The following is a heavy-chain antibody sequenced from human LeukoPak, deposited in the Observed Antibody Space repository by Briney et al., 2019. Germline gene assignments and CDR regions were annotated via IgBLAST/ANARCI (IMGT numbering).Heavy chain of an antibody. Sequence: GGSLRLSCAASGFTFSSYWMTWVRQAPGKGLEWVANIKQDGSEKYYVDSVKGRFTISRDNAKNSLYLQMNSLRAEDTAVYYCARDLSGVTGYTYGRGIDYWGQGTLVTVSS. D-gene: IGHD5-18*01. J-gene: IGHJ4*02. CDR1: GFTFSSYW. CDR2: IKQDGSEK. CDR3: ARDLSGVTGYTYGRGIDY. V-gene: IGHV3-7*01.